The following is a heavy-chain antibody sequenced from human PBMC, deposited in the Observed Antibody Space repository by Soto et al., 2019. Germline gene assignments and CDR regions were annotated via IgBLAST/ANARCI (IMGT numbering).Heavy chain of an antibody. V-gene: IGHV4-39*01. D-gene: IGHD6-19*01. CDR3: AIISVAGEGPYYYYSGMDV. Sequence: QHPGNGLEWIGSIYYSGRTYYNPSLKSRVTISVDTSKNQFSLKLSSVTAADTAVYYCAIISVAGEGPYYYYSGMDVWGQGTTVTVSS. J-gene: IGHJ6*02. CDR2: IYYSGRT.